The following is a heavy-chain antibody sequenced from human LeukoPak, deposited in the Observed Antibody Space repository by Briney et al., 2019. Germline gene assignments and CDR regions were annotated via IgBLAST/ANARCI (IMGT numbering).Heavy chain of an antibody. D-gene: IGHD1-26*01. Sequence: GGSLRLSCAASGFTFSTSWMYWVRQAPGKGLVWVSGINWNGGSTGYADSVKGRFTISRDNAKNSLYLQMNSLRAEDTALYYCARVSGSYSFDYWGQGTLVTVSS. V-gene: IGHV3-20*04. CDR2: INWNGGST. CDR1: GFTFSTSW. CDR3: ARVSGSYSFDY. J-gene: IGHJ4*02.